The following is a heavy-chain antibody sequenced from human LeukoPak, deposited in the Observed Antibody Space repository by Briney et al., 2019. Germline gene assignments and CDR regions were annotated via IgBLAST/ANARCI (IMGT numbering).Heavy chain of an antibody. Sequence: SETLSLTCAVYGGSFSGYYWSWIRQPPGKGLEWIGEINHSGSTNYNPSLKSRVTISVDTSKNQFSLKLSSVTAADTAVYYCANRSPDSSAYYFDYWGQGTLVTVSS. V-gene: IGHV4-34*01. J-gene: IGHJ4*02. CDR3: ANRSPDSSAYYFDY. D-gene: IGHD3-22*01. CDR1: GGSFSGYY. CDR2: INHSGST.